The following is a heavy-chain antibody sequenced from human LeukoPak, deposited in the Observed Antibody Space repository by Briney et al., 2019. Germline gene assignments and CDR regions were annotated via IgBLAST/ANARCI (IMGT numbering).Heavy chain of an antibody. CDR1: GFSLTTSGMR. V-gene: IGHV2-70*04. CDR3: ARTQYTYGNTIDY. D-gene: IGHD5-18*01. J-gene: IGHJ4*02. CDR2: IDWDDDK. Sequence: SGPALVKPTQTLTLTCTFSGFSLTTSGMRVTWIRQPPGKALEWLARIDWDDDKYYSTSLKTRPTISKDTSKNQVVLTMTNMDPMDTATYYCARTQYTYGNTIDYWGQGTLVTVSS.